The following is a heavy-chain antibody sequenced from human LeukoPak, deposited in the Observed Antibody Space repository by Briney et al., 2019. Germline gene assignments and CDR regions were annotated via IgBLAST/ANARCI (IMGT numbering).Heavy chain of an antibody. CDR3: ARHIGYCSGGSCYDFNWFDP. D-gene: IGHD2-15*01. CDR1: GGSISSSSYY. Sequence: PSETLSLTCTVSGGSISSSSYYWGWIRQPPGKGLEWIGSIYYSGSTYYNPSLKSRVTISVDTSKNQFSLKLSSVTAADTAVYYCARHIGYCSGGSCYDFNWFDPWGQGTLVTVSS. CDR2: IYYSGST. V-gene: IGHV4-39*01. J-gene: IGHJ5*02.